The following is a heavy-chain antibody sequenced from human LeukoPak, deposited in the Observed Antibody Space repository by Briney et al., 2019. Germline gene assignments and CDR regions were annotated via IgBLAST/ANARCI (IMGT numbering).Heavy chain of an antibody. Sequence: PSETLSLTCTVSGGSISSYYWSWLRQPAGKGLEWIGYIYYSGSTNYNPSLKSRVTISVDTSKNQFSLKLSSVTAADTAVYYCARDGPTALDYWGQGTLVTVSS. CDR2: IYYSGST. D-gene: IGHD4-11*01. CDR1: GGSISSYY. J-gene: IGHJ4*02. CDR3: ARDGPTALDY. V-gene: IGHV4-59*01.